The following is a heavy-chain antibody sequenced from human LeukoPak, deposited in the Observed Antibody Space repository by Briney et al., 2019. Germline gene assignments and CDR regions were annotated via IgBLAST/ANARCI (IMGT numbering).Heavy chain of an antibody. CDR2: INPNSGGS. D-gene: IGHD3-9*01. Sequence: ASVKVSCKASGYTFTDYYFNWVRHAPGQGLEWMLWINPNSGGSHYAQNFQHRLNMTSETSINTAYMELSRLRTDDTAVYCCARTLTTATWDYWGQGTLVTVSS. J-gene: IGHJ4*02. V-gene: IGHV1-2*02. CDR1: GYTFTDYY. CDR3: ARTLTTATWDY.